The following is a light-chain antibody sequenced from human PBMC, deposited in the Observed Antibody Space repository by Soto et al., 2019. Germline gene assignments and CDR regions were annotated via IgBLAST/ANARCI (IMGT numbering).Light chain of an antibody. Sequence: KQSPATLSVTTGQRATLSCWASPSVSSNLAWYQQKPGQAPRLLIYGASNRATGIPDRLTGAGSGTDFTLTISRLEPEDFAVYYCQQYDRSPWPFGQGSKVAIK. V-gene: IGKV3-20*01. CDR2: GAS. CDR1: PSVSSN. J-gene: IGKJ1*01. CDR3: QQYDRSPWP.